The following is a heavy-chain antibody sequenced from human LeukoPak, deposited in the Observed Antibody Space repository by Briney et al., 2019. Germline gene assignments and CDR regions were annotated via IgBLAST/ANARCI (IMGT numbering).Heavy chain of an antibody. V-gene: IGHV3-7*01. D-gene: IGHD3-3*01. J-gene: IGHJ4*02. CDR1: GFTFSSYW. Sequence: GGSLRLSCGASGFTFSSYWMSWVRQAPGKGLEWVANIKQDGSEKYYVDSVKGRFTISRDNAKNSLYLQMNSLRAEDTAVYYCATGVYWGQGTLVTVSS. CDR2: IKQDGSEK. CDR3: ATGVY.